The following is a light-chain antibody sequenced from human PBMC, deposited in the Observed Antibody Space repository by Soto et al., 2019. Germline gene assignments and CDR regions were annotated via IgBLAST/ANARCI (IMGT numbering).Light chain of an antibody. CDR3: YSYTSSSTYV. CDR1: SSDVGGYNR. Sequence: QPVLTQPPSVSGSPGQSVTISCTGTSSDVGGYNRVSWYQQPPGTAPKLVIYEVIHRPSGVPARFSGSKSGNTASLTISGLQAEDEADYYCYSYTSSSTYVFGTGTKLTVL. V-gene: IGLV2-18*02. J-gene: IGLJ1*01. CDR2: EVI.